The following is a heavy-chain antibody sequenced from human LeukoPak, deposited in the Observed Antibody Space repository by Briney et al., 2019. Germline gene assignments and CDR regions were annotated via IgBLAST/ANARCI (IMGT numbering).Heavy chain of an antibody. CDR1: GGSTRSYY. CDR2: ISDSGST. V-gene: IGHV4-59*01. Sequence: PSETLSLTCAVSGGSTRSYYWSWIRQPPGKGLEWIGYISDSGSTKYNPSLESRVTISVDTSKNQFSLKLTSVTAAETAVYYCARGGSNYDLLTGSYYFDFWGQGTLVTVSS. J-gene: IGHJ4*02. D-gene: IGHD3-9*01. CDR3: ARGGSNYDLLTGSYYFDF.